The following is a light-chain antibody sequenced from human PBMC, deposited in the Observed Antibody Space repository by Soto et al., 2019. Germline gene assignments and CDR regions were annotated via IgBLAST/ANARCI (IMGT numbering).Light chain of an antibody. CDR1: QTLSTY. CDR3: QQRYNWPLT. V-gene: IGKV3-11*01. Sequence: EIVLTQSPATLSLSPGDRATLSRRASQTLSTYVAWYQQKPGQAPRLLIYDASNRATGIPARFSGSGSGADFTLTISSLEPEDFAVYYCQQRYNWPLTFGQGTKVEI. CDR2: DAS. J-gene: IGKJ1*01.